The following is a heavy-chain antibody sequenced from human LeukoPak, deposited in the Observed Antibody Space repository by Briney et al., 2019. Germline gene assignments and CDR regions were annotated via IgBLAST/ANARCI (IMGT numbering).Heavy chain of an antibody. V-gene: IGHV3-7*01. CDR3: ADGTTPDY. CDR1: GFPFGTYW. J-gene: IGHJ4*02. D-gene: IGHD1-7*01. Sequence: PGGSLRLSCVASGFPFGTYWMSWVRQAPGRGLEWVATIKQDGSEKYYVDSVKGRFTISRDNAKNSVYLQMDSLRNEDTAVYYCADGTTPDYWGQGTLVTVSS. CDR2: IKQDGSEK.